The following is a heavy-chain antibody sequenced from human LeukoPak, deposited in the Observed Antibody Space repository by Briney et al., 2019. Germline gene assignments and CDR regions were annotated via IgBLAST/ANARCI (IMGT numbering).Heavy chain of an antibody. Sequence: PGWSLRLSCAASDFTVSNNYMSWVRQAPGKGLEWVSLIYSGGGTYYADSVKGRFTISRDNSKNTLYLQMNSLRAEDTAVYYCARWTTLHFDYWGQGTLVTVSS. V-gene: IGHV3-53*01. J-gene: IGHJ4*02. CDR1: DFTVSNNY. D-gene: IGHD4-17*01. CDR3: ARWTTLHFDY. CDR2: IYSGGGT.